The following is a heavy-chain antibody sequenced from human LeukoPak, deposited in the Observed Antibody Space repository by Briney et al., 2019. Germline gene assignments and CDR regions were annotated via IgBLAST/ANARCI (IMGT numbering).Heavy chain of an antibody. CDR3: ARDFSRSGILTALYY. CDR1: GFTFTNYA. J-gene: IGHJ4*02. CDR2: IWYDGSDT. V-gene: IGHV3-33*01. Sequence: GGSLRLSCAASGFTFTNYAMHWVRQAPGKGLEWVAVIWYDGSDTYYADSVKGRFTISRDNSNNTLFLQMSSLRDEDTAVYYRARDFSRSGILTALYYWGQGTLVTVSS. D-gene: IGHD3-9*01.